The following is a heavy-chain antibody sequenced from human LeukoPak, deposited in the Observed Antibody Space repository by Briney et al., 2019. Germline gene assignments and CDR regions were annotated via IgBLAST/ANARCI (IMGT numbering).Heavy chain of an antibody. Sequence: GGSLRLFCAASGFTFSSYEMNWVRQAPGKGLEWVANMKEDGGEINYVDSVKGRFTISRDNAKNSLFLQMNSLRVEDTAVYYCARDRGYSTFDYWGQGTLVTVSS. D-gene: IGHD4-23*01. CDR3: ARDRGYSTFDY. CDR2: MKEDGGEI. CDR1: GFTFSSYE. J-gene: IGHJ4*02. V-gene: IGHV3-7*01.